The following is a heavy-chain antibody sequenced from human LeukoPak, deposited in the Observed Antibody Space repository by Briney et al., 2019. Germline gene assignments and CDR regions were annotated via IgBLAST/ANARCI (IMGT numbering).Heavy chain of an antibody. CDR3: AKVQSSHFDY. Sequence: PGGSLRLPCAASGFTFSSYGMYWVRQAPGKGLDWVAFIQYDGSNKYYADSVKGRFTISRDNSKNTLYLQMNSLRAEDTAVYYCAKVQSSHFDYWGQGTLVTVSS. D-gene: IGHD6-13*01. J-gene: IGHJ4*02. CDR2: IQYDGSNK. V-gene: IGHV3-30*02. CDR1: GFTFSSYG.